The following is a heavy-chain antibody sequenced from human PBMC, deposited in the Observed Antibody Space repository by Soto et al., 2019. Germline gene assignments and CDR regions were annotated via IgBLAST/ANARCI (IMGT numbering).Heavy chain of an antibody. CDR2: ISYDGSNK. CDR3: AEDRMGAGVRGYFAY. J-gene: IGHJ4*02. V-gene: IGHV3-30*18. D-gene: IGHD3-10*01. CDR1: GFTFSAYG. Sequence: QVQLVESGGGVVQPGRSLRLSCAGSGFTFSAYGMDWVRQAPGKGLEWVAVISYDGSNKYYADSVKGRFTISRDNSKNTLYLQMNRLRAEDTAASYCAEDRMGAGVRGYFAYWGQGTLVTVSS.